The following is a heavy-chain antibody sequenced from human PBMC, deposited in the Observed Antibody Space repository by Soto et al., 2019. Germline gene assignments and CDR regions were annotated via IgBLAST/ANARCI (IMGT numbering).Heavy chain of an antibody. CDR3: ARYIAAGSFSWFEP. Sequence: GGSLRLSCAASGFTFSSYSMNWVRQAPGKGLEWVSSISSSSSYIYYADSVKGRFTISRDNAKNSLYLQMNSLRAEDTAVYYCARYIAAGSFSWFEPWGQGTLVTVSS. D-gene: IGHD6-13*01. CDR2: ISSSSSYI. CDR1: GFTFSSYS. J-gene: IGHJ5*02. V-gene: IGHV3-21*01.